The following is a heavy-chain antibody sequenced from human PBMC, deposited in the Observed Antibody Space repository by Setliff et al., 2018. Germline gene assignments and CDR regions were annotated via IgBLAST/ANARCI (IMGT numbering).Heavy chain of an antibody. V-gene: IGHV4-39*07. CDR3: ARVTYYNFWSGYYNYYYYYMDV. D-gene: IGHD3-3*01. J-gene: IGHJ6*03. CDR1: GGSISSSSYY. CDR2: IYYSGST. Sequence: SETLSLTCTVSGGSISSSSYYWGWIRQPPGKGLEWIGSIYYSGSTYYNPSLESRVTISVDTSKNQFSLKLSSVTAADTAVYYCARVTYYNFWSGYYNYYYYYMDVWGKGTTVTVSS.